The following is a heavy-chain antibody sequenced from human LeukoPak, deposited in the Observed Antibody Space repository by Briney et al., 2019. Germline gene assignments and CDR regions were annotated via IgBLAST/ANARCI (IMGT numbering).Heavy chain of an antibody. V-gene: IGHV4-61*02. J-gene: IGHJ5*02. CDR2: IYTYGTS. CDR3: ARGDNNGDWFDP. Sequence: SETLSLTCTVSGGSISSGSYYWSWIRQPAGMGLEWIGRIYTYGTSNHNPSLKSRVTISVDTSNNQFSLKLSSVTAADTAVYYCARGDNNGDWFDPWGQGTLVTVSS. CDR1: GGSISSGSYY. D-gene: IGHD1-1*01.